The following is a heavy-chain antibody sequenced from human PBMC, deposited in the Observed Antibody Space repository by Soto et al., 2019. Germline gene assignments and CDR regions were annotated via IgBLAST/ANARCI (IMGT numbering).Heavy chain of an antibody. Sequence: QVQLVESGGGVVQPGRSLRLSCAASGFTFSSYAMHWVRQAPGKGLEWVAVISYDGSNKYYADSVKGRFTISRDNSKNTLYLQMNSLRAEDTAVYYCARDRSGLENFDYWGQGTLVTVSS. V-gene: IGHV3-30-3*01. CDR1: GFTFSSYA. J-gene: IGHJ4*02. CDR3: ARDRSGLENFDY. D-gene: IGHD5-12*01. CDR2: ISYDGSNK.